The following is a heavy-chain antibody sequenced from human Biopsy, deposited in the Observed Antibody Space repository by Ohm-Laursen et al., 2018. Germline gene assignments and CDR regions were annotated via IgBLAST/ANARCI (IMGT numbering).Heavy chain of an antibody. CDR3: AKGQDLRGGAEYFQH. D-gene: IGHD2-15*01. V-gene: IGHV1-2*02. CDR1: GYTFTGQY. J-gene: IGHJ1*01. Sequence: ASVKVSCKASGYTFTGQYLHWVRQVPGQGLERMGWINPHSGTTKFAQGFQGRVTMTRDTSITPAYMELRRLRSDDTAVYYCAKGQDLRGGAEYFQHWGQGALVTVSS. CDR2: INPHSGTT.